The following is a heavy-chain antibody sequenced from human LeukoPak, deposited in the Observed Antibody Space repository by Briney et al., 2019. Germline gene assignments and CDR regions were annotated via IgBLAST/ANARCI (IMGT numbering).Heavy chain of an antibody. J-gene: IGHJ4*02. CDR3: AKEAEAPGIPAASTVDSFDY. Sequence: GGSLRLSCAASGFTFSSYAMSWVRQAPGKGLEWVSAITGSGGSTYYADSVKGRFTISRDNSKNTLYLQMNSLTAEDTAVYYCAKEAEAPGIPAASTVDSFDYWGQGTLVTVSS. D-gene: IGHD6-13*01. CDR2: ITGSGGST. CDR1: GFTFSSYA. V-gene: IGHV3-23*01.